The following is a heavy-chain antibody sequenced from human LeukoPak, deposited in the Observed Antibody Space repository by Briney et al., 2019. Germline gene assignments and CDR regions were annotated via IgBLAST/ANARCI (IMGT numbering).Heavy chain of an antibody. CDR1: GFTFSSYA. V-gene: IGHV3-23*01. Sequence: GGSLRLSCAASGFTFSSYAMSWVRQAPGKGLEWVSAISGSGGSTYYADSVKGRFTISRDNSKDTLYLQMNSLRAEDTAVYYCAKFISKWELLLESFFDYWGQGTLVTVSS. D-gene: IGHD1-26*01. CDR3: AKFISKWELLLESFFDY. CDR2: ISGSGGST. J-gene: IGHJ4*02.